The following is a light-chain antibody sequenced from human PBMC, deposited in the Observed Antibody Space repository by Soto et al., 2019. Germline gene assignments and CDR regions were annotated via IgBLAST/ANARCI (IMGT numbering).Light chain of an antibody. Sequence: QSALTQPASVSGSPGQSIAISLTGTSSDVGGYNYVSWYQQHPGKAPKLMIYDVSNRPSGVSNRFSGSKSGNTASLTISGLETEDEADYYCSSYTSSSTRVFGGGTKVTVL. CDR2: DVS. J-gene: IGLJ2*01. CDR1: SSDVGGYNY. CDR3: SSYTSSSTRV. V-gene: IGLV2-14*01.